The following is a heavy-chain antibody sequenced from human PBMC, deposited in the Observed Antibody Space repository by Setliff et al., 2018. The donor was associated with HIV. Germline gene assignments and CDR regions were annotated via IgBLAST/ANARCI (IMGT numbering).Heavy chain of an antibody. CDR1: GFSLSITRGG. V-gene: IGHV2-5*02. Sequence: ESGPTLVNPTQTLTLTCTFSGFSLSITRGGVGWVRQPPGKALEWLALIYWDDDKRYSPSLKSRLTITKDTSKNQVVLTMTNMDPVDTATYYCAHSPEFYSSIVWGQGTLVTVSS. D-gene: IGHD2-15*01. CDR2: IYWDDDK. CDR3: AHSPEFYSSIV. J-gene: IGHJ4*02.